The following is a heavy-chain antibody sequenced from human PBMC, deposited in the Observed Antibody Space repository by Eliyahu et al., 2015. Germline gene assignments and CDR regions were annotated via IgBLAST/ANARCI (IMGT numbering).Heavy chain of an antibody. CDR1: GGSISSYY. CDR2: IYYSGST. V-gene: IGHV4-59*08. J-gene: IGHJ6*03. D-gene: IGHD3-10*01. Sequence: QVQLQESGPGLVKPSETLSLTCTVSGGSISSYYWSWIRQPPGKGLEWIGSIYYSGSTSYNPSLKSRVTISVGTSKNQFSLKLSSVTAADTAVYFCARHGSGTYYSFYYYYMDVWGKGTTVTVSS. CDR3: ARHGSGTYYSFYYYYMDV.